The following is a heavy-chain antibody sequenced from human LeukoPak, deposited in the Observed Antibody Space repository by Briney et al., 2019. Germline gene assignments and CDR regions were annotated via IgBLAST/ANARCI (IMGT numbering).Heavy chain of an antibody. Sequence: GGSLRLSCAASGFTFSTYWMSWVRLAPGKGLEWVAVISYDGSNKYYADSVKGRFTISRDNSKNTLYLQMNSLRAEDTAVYYCASEVVPAARGDYYYYMDVWGKGTTVTVSS. CDR2: ISYDGSNK. CDR1: GFTFSTYW. D-gene: IGHD2-2*01. J-gene: IGHJ6*03. V-gene: IGHV3-30-3*01. CDR3: ASEVVPAARGDYYYYMDV.